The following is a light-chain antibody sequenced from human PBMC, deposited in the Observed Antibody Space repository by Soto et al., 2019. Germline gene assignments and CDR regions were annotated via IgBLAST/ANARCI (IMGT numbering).Light chain of an antibody. Sequence: EIVLTQSPGTVSLSPGERATLSCRASQSVGNNYLAWYQKKRGQAPRLLISGASRRATGVLDRFSGSGTGTDCSLTISRLEPEDSAVYYCQQYASSPLTFGQGTKLEIK. J-gene: IGKJ2*01. CDR1: QSVGNNY. V-gene: IGKV3-20*01. CDR3: QQYASSPLT. CDR2: GAS.